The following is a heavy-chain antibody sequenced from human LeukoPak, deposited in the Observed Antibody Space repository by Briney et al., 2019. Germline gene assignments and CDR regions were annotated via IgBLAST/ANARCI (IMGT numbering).Heavy chain of an antibody. J-gene: IGHJ3*02. CDR3: ARGFPYYDYIWGSYRLKGGDAFDI. CDR1: GYTFTGYY. D-gene: IGHD3-16*02. V-gene: IGHV1-2*02. CDR2: INPNSGGT. Sequence: GASVKVSCKASGYTFTGYYMHWVRQAPGQGLEWMGWINPNSGGTNYAQKFQGRVTMTRDTSISTAYMELSRLRSDDTAVYYCARGFPYYDYIWGSYRLKGGDAFDIWGQGTMVTVSS.